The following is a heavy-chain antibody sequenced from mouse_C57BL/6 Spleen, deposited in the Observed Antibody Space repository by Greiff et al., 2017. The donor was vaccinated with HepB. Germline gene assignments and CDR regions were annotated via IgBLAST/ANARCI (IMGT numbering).Heavy chain of an antibody. V-gene: IGHV14-1*01. Sequence: EVQLQQSGAELVRPGASVKLSCTASGFNIKDYYMHWVKQRPEQGLEWIGRIDPADGDTEYAPKFQGKATMTADTSSNTAYLQLSSLTSEDTAVYYCTTESYDGSSAWFADWGQGTLVTVSA. CDR3: TTESYDGSSAWFAD. CDR1: GFNIKDYY. D-gene: IGHD1-1*01. J-gene: IGHJ3*01. CDR2: IDPADGDT.